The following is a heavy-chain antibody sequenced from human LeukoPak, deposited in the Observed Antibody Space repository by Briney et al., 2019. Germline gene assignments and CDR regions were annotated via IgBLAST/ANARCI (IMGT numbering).Heavy chain of an antibody. Sequence: SETLSLTCTVSGGSISSYYWSWIRQPPGKGLEWIGYIYYSGSTNYNPSLKSRVTISVDTSKNQFSLKLSSVTAADTAVYYCARSATTFDYWGQGTLVTVSS. CDR1: GGSISSYY. J-gene: IGHJ4*02. CDR2: IYYSGST. D-gene: IGHD4-17*01. CDR3: ARSATTFDY. V-gene: IGHV4-59*01.